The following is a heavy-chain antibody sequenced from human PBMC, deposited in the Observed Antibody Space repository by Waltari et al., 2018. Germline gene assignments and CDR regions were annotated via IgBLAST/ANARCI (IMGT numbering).Heavy chain of an antibody. Sequence: QVQLVQSGAEVKKPGASVKVYCKASGYTFTSYYMHWVRQAPGQGLEWMGIINPSGGSTSYAQKFQGRVTMTRDTSTSTVYMELSSLRSEDTAVYYCARGPLGSGWYTGGDYWGQGTLVTVSS. CDR3: ARGPLGSGWYTGGDY. V-gene: IGHV1-46*03. D-gene: IGHD6-19*01. J-gene: IGHJ4*02. CDR2: INPSGGST. CDR1: GYTFTSYY.